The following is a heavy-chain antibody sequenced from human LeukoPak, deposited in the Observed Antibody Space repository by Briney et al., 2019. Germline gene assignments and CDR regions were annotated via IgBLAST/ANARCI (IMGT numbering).Heavy chain of an antibody. CDR1: GGTFSSYA. CDR2: IIPIFGTA. Sequence: ASVKVSCKASGGTFSSYAISWVRRAPGQGLEWMGGIIPIFGTANYAQKFQGRVTITADESTSTAYMELSSLRFEDTAVYYCAREGVGATKRGAFDYWGQGTLVTVSS. D-gene: IGHD1-26*01. CDR3: AREGVGATKRGAFDY. J-gene: IGHJ4*02. V-gene: IGHV1-69*13.